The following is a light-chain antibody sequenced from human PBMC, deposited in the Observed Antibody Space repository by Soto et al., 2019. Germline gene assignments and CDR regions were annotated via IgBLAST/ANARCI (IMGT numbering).Light chain of an antibody. J-gene: IGKJ4*01. CDR1: QDIRNY. CDR3: QQYDTLPPT. Sequence: DIQMTQSPSSLSASVGDRVTITCQASQDIRNYVNWYQQTPGKAPKLLIYDASNLETGAPSRFSGSRTGKDFTFTITSLQPEDVGVYYCQQYDTLPPTFGGGTKVDIK. V-gene: IGKV1-33*01. CDR2: DAS.